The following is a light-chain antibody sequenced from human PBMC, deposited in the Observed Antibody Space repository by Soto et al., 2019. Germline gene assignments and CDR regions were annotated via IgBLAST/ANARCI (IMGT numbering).Light chain of an antibody. CDR3: QQRSNWPPT. Sequence: EIVLTQSPATLSLSPGERATLSCRASQSVSSYLAWYQQKPGQAPRLLIYDASNRATGIPARFSGSGSGTDFTLTISSLEPEDFAVYYCQQRSNWPPTFGQGTKPGIK. V-gene: IGKV3-11*01. CDR1: QSVSSY. J-gene: IGKJ2*01. CDR2: DAS.